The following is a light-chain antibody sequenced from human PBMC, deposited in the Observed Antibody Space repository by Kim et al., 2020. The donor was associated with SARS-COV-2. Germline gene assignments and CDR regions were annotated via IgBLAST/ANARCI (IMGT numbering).Light chain of an antibody. CDR3: HQFNTYPAIT. J-gene: IGKJ5*01. V-gene: IGKV1-13*02. Sequence: SVGDRVTITCRASQVSAGALAWYQHKPGKAPKLLIYYVSSLESGVPSRFSGSGSGTDFTLTINNLQPEDFATYYCHQFNTYPAITFGQGTRLEIK. CDR2: YVS. CDR1: QVSAGA.